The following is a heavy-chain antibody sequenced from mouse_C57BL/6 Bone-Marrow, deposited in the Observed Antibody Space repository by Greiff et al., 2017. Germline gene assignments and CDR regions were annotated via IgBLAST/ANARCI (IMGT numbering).Heavy chain of an antibody. Sequence: EVQGVESGGGLVQPGGSMKLSCVASGFTFSNYWMNWVRQSPEKGLEWVAQIRLKSDNYATHYAESVKGRFTISRDDSKSSVYLQMNNLRAEDTGIYYCTFLLWSNYAMDYWGQGTSVTVSS. V-gene: IGHV6-3*01. CDR3: TFLLWSNYAMDY. J-gene: IGHJ4*01. CDR2: IRLKSDNYAT. CDR1: GFTFSNYW. D-gene: IGHD1-1*02.